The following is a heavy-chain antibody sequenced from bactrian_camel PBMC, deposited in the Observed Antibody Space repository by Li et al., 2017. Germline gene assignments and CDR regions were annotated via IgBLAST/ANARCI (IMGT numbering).Heavy chain of an antibody. Sequence: HVQLVESGGGSVQDGGSLRLSCVAPGYMIRSSCMGIFRQAPGKEREGVAGIDSVGVTSYLDSVKGRFVVSRDNAMNAVYLTMNNLRPEDTGKYYCAAGARRSRIDKNNGIVPGKGDFGYWGQGTQVTVS. CDR1: GYMIRSSC. CDR3: AAGARRSRIDKNNGIVPGKGDFGY. D-gene: IGHD2*01. V-gene: IGHV3S53*01. J-gene: IGHJ4*01. CDR2: IDSVGVT.